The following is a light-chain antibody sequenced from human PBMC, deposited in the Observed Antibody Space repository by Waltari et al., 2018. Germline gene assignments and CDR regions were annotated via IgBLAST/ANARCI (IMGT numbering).Light chain of an antibody. CDR3: CSYASSSTFRV. Sequence: QSALTQPASVFGSPGQSITISCTGTSIDVGTYNIVSWYQQHPGRAPKLMIYENTKRPSGVSYRFSGSKSGNTASLTISGLQAEDEADYYCCSYASSSTFRVFGGGTKLTVL. CDR2: ENT. V-gene: IGLV2-23*02. J-gene: IGLJ3*02. CDR1: SIDVGTYNI.